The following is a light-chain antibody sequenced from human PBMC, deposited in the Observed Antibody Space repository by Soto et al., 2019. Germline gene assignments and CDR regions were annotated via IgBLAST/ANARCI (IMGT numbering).Light chain of an antibody. Sequence: QSALTQPASVSGSPGQSITISCTGTSSDVGSYNLVSWYQQHPGKVPKIMIYEASQRPSGAPNRFSGSKSGNTASLTISGLQAEDEADYYCCSYAGSSTWVFGTGTKLTVL. V-gene: IGLV2-23*01. CDR1: SSDVGSYNL. J-gene: IGLJ1*01. CDR2: EAS. CDR3: CSYAGSSTWV.